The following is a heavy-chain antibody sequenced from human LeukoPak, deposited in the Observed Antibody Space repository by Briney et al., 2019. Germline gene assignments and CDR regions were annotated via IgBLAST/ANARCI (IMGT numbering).Heavy chain of an antibody. D-gene: IGHD2-2*01. CDR2: MNPNSGNT. V-gene: IGHV1-8*01. Sequence: RASVKVSCKASGYTFTSYDINWVRQATGQGLEWMGWMNPNSGNTGYAQKFQGRVTMTRNTSISTAYMELSSLRSEDTAVYYCARGGVVVPAAMYYYYGMDVWGQGTTVTVSS. CDR1: GYTFTSYD. CDR3: ARGGVVVPAAMYYYYGMDV. J-gene: IGHJ6*02.